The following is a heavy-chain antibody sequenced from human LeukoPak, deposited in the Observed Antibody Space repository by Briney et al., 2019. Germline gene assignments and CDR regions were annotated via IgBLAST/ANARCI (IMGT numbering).Heavy chain of an antibody. CDR1: GGSISSYY. J-gene: IGHJ3*02. CDR2: IYYSGST. CDR3: ARGGDAFDI. Sequence: PSETLSLTCTVPGGSISSYYWSWIRQPPGKGPEWIGYIYYSGSTNYNPSLKSRVTISVDTSKNQFSLKLSSVTAADTAVYYCARGGDAFDIWGQGTMVTVSS. V-gene: IGHV4-59*08.